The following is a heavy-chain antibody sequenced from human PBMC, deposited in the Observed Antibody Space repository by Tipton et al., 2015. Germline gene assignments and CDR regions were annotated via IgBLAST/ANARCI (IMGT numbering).Heavy chain of an antibody. CDR2: IWYDGSHQ. CDR1: GFIFSTYG. CDR3: ARDAGSGSYGLLVDY. Sequence: RSLRLSCAASGFIFSTYGMDWARQAPGKGLEWVGAIWYDGSHQYYADSVKGRFTISRDNSKKMPYLQMSSLRGEDTAVYYCARDAGSGSYGLLVDYWGQGTLVTVSS. V-gene: IGHV3-33*08. D-gene: IGHD5-18*01. J-gene: IGHJ4*02.